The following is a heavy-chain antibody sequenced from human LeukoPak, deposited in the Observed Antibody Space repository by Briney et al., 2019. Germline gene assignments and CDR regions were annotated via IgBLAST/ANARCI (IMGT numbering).Heavy chain of an antibody. Sequence: GGSLRLSCAASGFTFSSYGMSWVRQAPGKGLEWVSAISTSGDRTYYADSVKGRFTISRDSSKNTLYMQMNSLRAEDTAVYYCAKDYLGSSYAFDVWGQGTMVTVSS. CDR1: GFTFSSYG. CDR2: ISTSGDRT. J-gene: IGHJ3*01. D-gene: IGHD6-13*01. V-gene: IGHV3-23*01. CDR3: AKDYLGSSYAFDV.